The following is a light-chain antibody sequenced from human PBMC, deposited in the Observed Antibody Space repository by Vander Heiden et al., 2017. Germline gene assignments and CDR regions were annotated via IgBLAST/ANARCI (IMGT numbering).Light chain of an antibody. CDR1: QSVISSY. CDR3: QQYGSSPQMT. J-gene: IGKJ5*01. CDR2: GAS. V-gene: IGKV3-20*01. Sequence: EIVLTQSHGTLSLSPGERATLSCRASQSVISSYLAWYQQKPAEAPTLLIFGASSRATGIPDRFSGSGSGTDFTLTISRLEPEDFAVYYCQQYGSSPQMTFGQGTRLEIK.